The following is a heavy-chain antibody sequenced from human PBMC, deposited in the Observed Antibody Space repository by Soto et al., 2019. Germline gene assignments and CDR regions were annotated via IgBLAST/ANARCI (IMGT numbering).Heavy chain of an antibody. J-gene: IGHJ4*02. CDR3: ARGLYNPLAF. Sequence: ASGKVSCKASGHTFTRYPMHRARHAPGQRLEWMGWINAGNGNTKYSQKFQGRVTIPRDTSASTAYMELSSLRSEDTAVYYCARGLYNPLAFWAQGTPVPVS. D-gene: IGHD1-20*01. CDR2: INAGNGNT. CDR1: GHTFTRYP. V-gene: IGHV1-3*01.